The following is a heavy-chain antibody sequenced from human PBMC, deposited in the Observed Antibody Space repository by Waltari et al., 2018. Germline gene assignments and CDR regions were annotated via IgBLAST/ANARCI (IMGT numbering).Heavy chain of an antibody. CDR1: GYTFTGYY. J-gene: IGHJ3*02. V-gene: IGHV1-2*02. CDR2: INPNSGGT. Sequence: QVQLVQSGAEVKKPGASVKVSCKASGYTFTGYYMHWVRQAPGQGLEWMGWINPNSGGTNYAQKVQGRVTMTRDTSISTAYMELSRLRSDDTAVYYCARKDIVLVVYAPKSAFDIWGQGTMVTVSS. CDR3: ARKDIVLVVYAPKSAFDI. D-gene: IGHD2-8*02.